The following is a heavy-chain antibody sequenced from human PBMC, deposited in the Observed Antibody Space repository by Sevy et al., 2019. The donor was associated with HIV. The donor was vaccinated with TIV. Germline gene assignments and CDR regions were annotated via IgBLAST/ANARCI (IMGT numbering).Heavy chain of an antibody. J-gene: IGHJ5*02. Sequence: GGSLRLSCAASGFTFSSYAMSWVRQAPGKGLEWVSAISGSGGSTYYADSVKGRFTISRDNSKNTLYLQMNSLRAEDTAVYDGSKDLSSSSNPHNWFDPWGQGTLVTVSS. CDR2: ISGSGGST. D-gene: IGHD6-6*01. CDR1: GFTFSSYA. CDR3: SKDLSSSSNPHNWFDP. V-gene: IGHV3-23*01.